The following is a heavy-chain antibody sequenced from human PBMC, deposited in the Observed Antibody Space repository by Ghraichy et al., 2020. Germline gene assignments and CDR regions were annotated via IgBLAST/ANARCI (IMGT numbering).Heavy chain of an antibody. V-gene: IGHV4-39*07. D-gene: IGHD2-2*01. CDR2: IYYSGST. J-gene: IGHJ4*02. Sequence: SETLSLTCTVSGGSISSSSYYWGWIRQPPGKGLEWIGSIYYSGSTYYNPSLKSRVTISVDTSKNQFSLKLSSVTAADTAVYYCARDDVAAANVDWGQGTLVTVSS. CDR3: ARDDVAAANVD. CDR1: GGSISSSSYY.